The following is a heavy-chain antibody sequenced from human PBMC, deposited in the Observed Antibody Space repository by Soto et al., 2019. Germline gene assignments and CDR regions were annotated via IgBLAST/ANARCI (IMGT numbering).Heavy chain of an antibody. D-gene: IGHD2-15*01. Sequence: ASVKVSCKASGYTFTSYYMHWVRQAPGQGLEWMGIINPSGGSTSYAQKFQGRVTMTRDTSTSTVYMELSSLRSEDTAVYYCARSLVVVAATRIWAFDPWGQGTLVTVS. J-gene: IGHJ5*02. CDR1: GYTFTSYY. V-gene: IGHV1-46*01. CDR2: INPSGGST. CDR3: ARSLVVVAATRIWAFDP.